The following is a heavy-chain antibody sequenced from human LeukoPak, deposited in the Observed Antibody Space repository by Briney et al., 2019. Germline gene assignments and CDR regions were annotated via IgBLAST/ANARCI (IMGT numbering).Heavy chain of an antibody. D-gene: IGHD6-19*01. Sequence: SVKVSCKASGYTFTSYDINWVRQAPGQGLEWMGRIIPILGIANYAQKFQGRVTITADKSTSTAYMELSSLRSEDTAVYYCASGSSSGTTDYWGQGTLVTVSS. CDR1: GYTFTSYD. CDR3: ASGSSSGTTDY. CDR2: IIPILGIA. V-gene: IGHV1-69*04. J-gene: IGHJ4*02.